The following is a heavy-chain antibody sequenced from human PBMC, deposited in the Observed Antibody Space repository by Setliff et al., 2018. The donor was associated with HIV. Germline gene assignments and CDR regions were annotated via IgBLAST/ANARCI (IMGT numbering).Heavy chain of an antibody. V-gene: IGHV4-61*02. CDR1: GGSISSGSYY. D-gene: IGHD6-19*01. J-gene: IGHJ5*02. CDR3: ARGRTQWPNYNYFDP. CDR2: IYISGNT. Sequence: SETLSLTCTVSGGSISSGSYYWSWIRQPAGKGLELIGRIYISGNTNYNPSLKSRVTISVDTSKSQFSLKLSSLTAADTAVYYCARGRTQWPNYNYFDPWGLGTLVTVSS.